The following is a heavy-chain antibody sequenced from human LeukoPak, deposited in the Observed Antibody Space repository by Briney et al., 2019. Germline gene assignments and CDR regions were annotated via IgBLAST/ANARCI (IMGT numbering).Heavy chain of an antibody. CDR2: INHSGST. J-gene: IGHJ4*02. D-gene: IGHD6-13*01. Sequence: SETLSLTCAVYGGSFSGYYWSWIRQPPGKGLEWIGEINHSGSTNYNPSLKSRVTISVDTSKNQFSLKLSSVTAADTAVYYCASPGRRYSSSWYFDYWGQGILVTVSS. CDR1: GGSFSGYY. V-gene: IGHV4-34*01. CDR3: ASPGRRYSSSWYFDY.